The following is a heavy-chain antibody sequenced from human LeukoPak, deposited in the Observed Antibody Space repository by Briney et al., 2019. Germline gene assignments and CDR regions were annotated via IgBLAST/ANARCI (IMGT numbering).Heavy chain of an antibody. CDR2: IKSKTDGGTT. CDR3: TGFGGSGSYYIKDY. V-gene: IGHV3-15*01. D-gene: IGHD3-10*01. CDR1: GLTFSNAW. J-gene: IGHJ4*02. Sequence: PGGSLRLSCAASGLTFSNAWMSWVRQAPGKGLEWVGRIKSKTDGGTTDYAAPVKGRFTISRDDSKNTLYLQMNSLKTEDTAVYYCTGFGGSGSYYIKDYWGQGTLVTVPS.